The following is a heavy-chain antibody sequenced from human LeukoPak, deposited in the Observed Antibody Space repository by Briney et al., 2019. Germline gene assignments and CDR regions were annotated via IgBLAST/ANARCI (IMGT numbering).Heavy chain of an antibody. D-gene: IGHD6-19*01. J-gene: IGHJ1*01. Sequence: PGGTLRLSCAASGFTFSSYSMNWVRQAPGKGLEWVSSISSSRSYIYYADSVKGRFTISRDNAKNSLYLQMNSLRAEDTAVYYCARTIAVAGFRYFQHWGQGTLVTVSS. CDR2: ISSSRSYI. V-gene: IGHV3-21*01. CDR1: GFTFSSYS. CDR3: ARTIAVAGFRYFQH.